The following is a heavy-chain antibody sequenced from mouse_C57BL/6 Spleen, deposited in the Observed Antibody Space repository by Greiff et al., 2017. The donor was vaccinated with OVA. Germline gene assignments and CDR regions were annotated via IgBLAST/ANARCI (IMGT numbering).Heavy chain of an antibody. D-gene: IGHD1-1*01. V-gene: IGHV1-15*01. CDR1: GYTFTDYE. CDR2: IDPETGGT. CDR3: TRLNYGTGYWYFDV. Sequence: QVQLQQSGAELVRPGASVTLSCTASGYTFTDYEMHWVKQTPVHGLEWIGAIDPETGGTASNQKFKGKAILTADKSSSTAYMEPRSLTSEDSAVYYCTRLNYGTGYWYFDVWGTGTTVTVSS. J-gene: IGHJ1*03.